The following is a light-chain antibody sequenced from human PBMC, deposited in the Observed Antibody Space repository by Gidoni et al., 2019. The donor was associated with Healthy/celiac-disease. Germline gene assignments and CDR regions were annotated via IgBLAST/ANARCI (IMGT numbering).Light chain of an antibody. CDR1: QGISSY. Sequence: AIRMIQSPSSFSASTGDRVTITCRASQGISSYLAWYQQKPGEAPKLLIYAASTLQSGVPSRFSGSRSWTDFTLTISCLQSDDFATYYCQQYYSYPPFTFGPGTKVEIK. CDR3: QQYYSYPPFT. CDR2: AAS. V-gene: IGKV1-8*01. J-gene: IGKJ3*01.